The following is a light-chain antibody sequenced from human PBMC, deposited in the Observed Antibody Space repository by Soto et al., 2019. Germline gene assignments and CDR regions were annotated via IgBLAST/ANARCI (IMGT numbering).Light chain of an antibody. CDR1: SGSIASNY. CDR3: QSYVFSNYVV. CDR2: DDN. J-gene: IGLJ2*01. V-gene: IGLV6-57*03. Sequence: NFMLTQPHSVSESPGKTVTISCTRSSGSIASNYVQRYQQRPGSAPTTVIYDDNQRPSGVLDRFSGSIDSSSNSASLTSSGLKTEDEADYYCQSYVFSNYVVFGGGTKVTVL.